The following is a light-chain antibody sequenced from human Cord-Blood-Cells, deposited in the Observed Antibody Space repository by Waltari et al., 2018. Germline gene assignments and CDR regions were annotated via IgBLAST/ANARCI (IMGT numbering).Light chain of an antibody. J-gene: IGLJ1*01. CDR2: DVS. Sequence: QSALTQPASVSGSPGPSLTISCTGTGSDVGGYNYVSWYQQHPGKAPNLMIYDVSNRPSGVSNRFSGSKSGNTASLTISGLQAEDEADYYCSSYTSSSTYVFGTGTKVTVL. CDR1: GSDVGGYNY. V-gene: IGLV2-14*03. CDR3: SSYTSSSTYV.